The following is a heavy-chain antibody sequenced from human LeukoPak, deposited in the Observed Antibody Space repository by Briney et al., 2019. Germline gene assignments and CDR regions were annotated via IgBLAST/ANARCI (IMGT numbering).Heavy chain of an antibody. CDR3: ARQKITVTVSLDY. CDR1: GFPFSSYG. Sequence: GGSLRLSSAASGFPFSSYGMPWVRQAPGKGLEWVAITSSDGSDSYYADSVKGRFSISRDNSQKTLYLQMNSLRPDDTAVYYCARQKITVTVSLDYWGQGTLVTVSS. V-gene: IGHV3-30*03. J-gene: IGHJ4*02. CDR2: TSSDGSDS. D-gene: IGHD4-17*01.